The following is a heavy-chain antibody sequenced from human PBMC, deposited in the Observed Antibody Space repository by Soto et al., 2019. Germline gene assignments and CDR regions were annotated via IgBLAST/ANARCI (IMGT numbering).Heavy chain of an antibody. V-gene: IGHV4-61*03. Sequence: SETLSLTCAVFGGSVSSETHFWSWIRQPPGKGLEWIGYIYHSGITNSNPSLKGRPTISVDKSTNHFSLSLASVTAADTAIYYCAREDMSGTYYFDSWGQGTRVTVSS. CDR2: IYHSGIT. CDR3: AREDMSGTYYFDS. CDR1: GGSVSSETHF. D-gene: IGHD1-26*01. J-gene: IGHJ4*02.